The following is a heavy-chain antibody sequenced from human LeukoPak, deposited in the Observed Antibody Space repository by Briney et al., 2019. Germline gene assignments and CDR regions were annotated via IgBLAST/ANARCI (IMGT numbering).Heavy chain of an antibody. CDR1: GFTFSSYA. D-gene: IGHD2-2*01. V-gene: IGHV3-30-3*01. Sequence: GGSLRLSCAASGFTFSSYAMHWVRQAPGKGLEWVAVISYGGSNKYYADSVKGRFTISRDNSKNTLYLQMNSLRAEDTAVYYCARGIIVVVPAAMVAPGYWGQGTLVTVSS. CDR2: ISYGGSNK. CDR3: ARGIIVVVPAAMVAPGY. J-gene: IGHJ4*02.